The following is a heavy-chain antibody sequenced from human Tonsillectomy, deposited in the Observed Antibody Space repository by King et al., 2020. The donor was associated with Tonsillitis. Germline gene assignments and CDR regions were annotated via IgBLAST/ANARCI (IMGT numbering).Heavy chain of an antibody. Sequence: VQLQQWGAGRLKPSETLSLTSAVNGGSFSGYYWSWIGQPPGKGLEWIGEINHIGGTNYNPSLNGRVTMSVDPTKNQFSLKWSSVTAADTAVYYCARHAAEAMHIDYWCQGNLVTVS. D-gene: IGHD6-13*01. CDR2: INHIGGT. V-gene: IGHV4-34*01. CDR1: GGSFSGYY. J-gene: IGHJ4*02. CDR3: ARHAAEAMHIDY.